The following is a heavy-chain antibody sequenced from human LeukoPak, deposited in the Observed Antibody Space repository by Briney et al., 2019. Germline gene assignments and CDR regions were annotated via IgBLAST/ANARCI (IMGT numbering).Heavy chain of an antibody. D-gene: IGHD6-13*01. V-gene: IGHV5-10-1*01. CDR2: IDPSDSYA. J-gene: IGHJ4*02. CDR1: GYSFTSYW. Sequence: GESLKISCKGSGYSFTSYWINWVRQMPGKGLEWMGRIDPSDSYANYSPSFQGHVTISADKSISTAYLQWSSLKASDTAMYYCARGPSGYSSSWYDYWGQGTLVTVSS. CDR3: ARGPSGYSSSWYDY.